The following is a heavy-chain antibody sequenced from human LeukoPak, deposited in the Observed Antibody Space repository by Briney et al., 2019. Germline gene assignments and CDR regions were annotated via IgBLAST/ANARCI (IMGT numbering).Heavy chain of an antibody. CDR2: INGDGSNT. Sequence: PGGSLRLSCAASGFTFSSHWMHWVRQAPGKGLVWVSRINGDGSNTTYADSVKGRFTISRDNAKNTVYLQMNSLRAEDTAVYYCAKTTTGYSSGRYPGWPVDYWGQGTLVTVSS. J-gene: IGHJ4*02. CDR1: GFTFSSHW. D-gene: IGHD6-19*01. CDR3: AKTTTGYSSGRYPGWPVDY. V-gene: IGHV3-74*03.